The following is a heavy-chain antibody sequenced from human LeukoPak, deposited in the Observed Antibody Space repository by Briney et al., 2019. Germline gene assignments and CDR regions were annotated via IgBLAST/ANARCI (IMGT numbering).Heavy chain of an antibody. J-gene: IGHJ5*02. V-gene: IGHV1-46*01. CDR2: INPSGGST. D-gene: IGHD3-3*01. Sequence: GASVKVSCKASGYTFTSYYMHWARQAPGQGLEWMGIINPSGGSTSYAQKFQGRVTMTRDMSTSTVYMELSSLRSEDTAVYYCARDRTFGVVSNWFDPWGQGTLVTVSS. CDR1: GYTFTSYY. CDR3: ARDRTFGVVSNWFDP.